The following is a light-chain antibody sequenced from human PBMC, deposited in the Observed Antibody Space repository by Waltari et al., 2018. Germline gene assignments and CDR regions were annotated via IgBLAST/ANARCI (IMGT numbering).Light chain of an antibody. CDR1: SIDVGGYSL. V-gene: IGLV2-23*02. J-gene: IGLJ2*01. Sequence: QSALTQPVSVSGSPGQSITISCTGNSIDVGGYSLVSWSQQHPGKAPTVIIYEVTKRPSGVSNRFSGSKSGNTASLTISGLQAEDEADYYCCSYAGGDTLIFGGGTKLTVL. CDR3: CSYAGGDTLI. CDR2: EVT.